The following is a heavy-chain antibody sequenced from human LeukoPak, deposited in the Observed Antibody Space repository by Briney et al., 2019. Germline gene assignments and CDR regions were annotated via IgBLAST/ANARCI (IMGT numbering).Heavy chain of an antibody. V-gene: IGHV3-48*04. CDR3: AELGITMIGGV. J-gene: IGHJ6*04. CDR1: GFTFSSYS. CDR2: IGSSGSTI. D-gene: IGHD3-10*02. Sequence: GSLRLSCAASGFTFSSYSMNWGRQAPGKGLEWVSYIGSSGSTIYYADSVKGRFTISRDNAKNSLYLQMNSLRAEDTAVYYCAELGITMIGGVWGKGTTVTISS.